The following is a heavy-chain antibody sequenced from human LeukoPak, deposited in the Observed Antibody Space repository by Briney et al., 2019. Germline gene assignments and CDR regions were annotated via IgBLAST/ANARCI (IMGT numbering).Heavy chain of an antibody. V-gene: IGHV3-30*02. J-gene: IGHJ6*03. D-gene: IGHD5-24*01. CDR2: IRYDGSKK. Sequence: GGSLRLSCAASGFTFSSYGMHWVRQAPGKGLEWVAFIRYDGSKKYYADSVKGRFTISRDNSKNTLYLQMNSLRAEDTAVYYCARDKGTITPRGYYYYMDVWGRGTTVTVSS. CDR1: GFTFSSYG. CDR3: ARDKGTITPRGYYYYMDV.